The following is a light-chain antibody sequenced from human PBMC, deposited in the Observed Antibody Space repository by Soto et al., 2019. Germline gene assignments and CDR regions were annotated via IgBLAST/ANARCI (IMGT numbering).Light chain of an antibody. J-gene: IGLJ1*01. CDR3: SSYTSSSTLLYV. CDR2: DVS. V-gene: IGLV2-14*01. Sequence: QSVLTQPASVSGSPGQSITISCTGTSSDVGGYNYVSCYQQHPGKAPKLIIYDVSNRPSGVANRFSGSKSGDTASLPISGRQDDDEAAYYCSSYTSSSTLLYVFGTGTKLTVL. CDR1: SSDVGGYNY.